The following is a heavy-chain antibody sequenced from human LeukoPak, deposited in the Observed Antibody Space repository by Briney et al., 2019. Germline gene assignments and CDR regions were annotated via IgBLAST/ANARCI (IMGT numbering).Heavy chain of an antibody. CDR3: AREENYAYTI. J-gene: IGHJ3*02. CDR2: IYYSGST. V-gene: IGHV4-59*01. CDR1: GGSISSYY. Sequence: SETLSLTCTVSGGSISSYYWSWIRQPPGKGLEWIGYIYYSGSTNYNPPLKSRVTISVDTSKNQFSLKLSSVTAADTAVYYCAREENYAYTIWGQGTMVTVSS. D-gene: IGHD2-2*02.